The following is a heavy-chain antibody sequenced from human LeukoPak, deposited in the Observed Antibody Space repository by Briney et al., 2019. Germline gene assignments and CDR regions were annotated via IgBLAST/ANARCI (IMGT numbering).Heavy chain of an antibody. CDR3: ARHGDYGDYDY. V-gene: IGHV4-59*08. D-gene: IGHD4-17*01. Sequence: PSETLSLTCTVSGGSISSYYWSWIRQPPEKGLEWIGYIYYSGSTNYNPSLKSRVTISVDTSKNQFSLKLSSVTAADTAVYYCARHGDYGDYDYWGQGTLVTVSS. J-gene: IGHJ4*02. CDR2: IYYSGST. CDR1: GGSISSYY.